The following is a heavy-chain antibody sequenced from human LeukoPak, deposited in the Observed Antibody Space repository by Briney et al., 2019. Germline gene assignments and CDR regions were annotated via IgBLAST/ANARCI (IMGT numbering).Heavy chain of an antibody. CDR1: GFTFSSYG. J-gene: IGHJ4*02. D-gene: IGHD4-11*01. CDR3: AKEGRPPGTDDYSNWLFDDY. CDR2: IRYDGSTK. V-gene: IGHV3-30*02. Sequence: GGSLRLSCAASGFTFSSYGMHWVRQAPGKGLEWVAFIRYDGSTKYYADSVRGRFTISRDNSKNTLYVQMNSLRDEDTAVYYCAKEGRPPGTDDYSNWLFDDYWGQGTLVTVSS.